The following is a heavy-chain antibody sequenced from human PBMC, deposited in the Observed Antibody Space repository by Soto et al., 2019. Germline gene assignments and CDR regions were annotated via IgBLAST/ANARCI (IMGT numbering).Heavy chain of an antibody. CDR2: IIPMFGTP. J-gene: IGHJ5*02. Sequence: QVQVFQSGAEVKKPGSSVRVSCKVSGGTLNSQSITWVRQAPGQGLEWMGGIIPMFGTPTDAQKFRGRVTISADTSTSTGYMELRSLSSQDTAVYYCATSLAARRKPYNGLDACGQGTLVTVSS. CDR1: GGTLNSQS. D-gene: IGHD6-6*01. V-gene: IGHV1-69*06. CDR3: ATSLAARRKPYNGLDA.